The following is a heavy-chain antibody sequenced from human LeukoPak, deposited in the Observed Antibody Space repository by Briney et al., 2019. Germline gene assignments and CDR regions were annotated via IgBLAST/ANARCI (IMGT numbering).Heavy chain of an antibody. D-gene: IGHD7-27*01. Sequence: SSETLSLTCTVSGGSISSYYWSWIRQPPGKGLEWMGYIYYSGITNYNPSLKSRVTISIDTPKSQFSLRLSSVTAAVTAVYYWASTPWGRFDSWGQGILVTVSS. CDR3: ASTPWGRFDS. CDR2: IYYSGIT. CDR1: GGSISSYY. J-gene: IGHJ5*01. V-gene: IGHV4-59*01.